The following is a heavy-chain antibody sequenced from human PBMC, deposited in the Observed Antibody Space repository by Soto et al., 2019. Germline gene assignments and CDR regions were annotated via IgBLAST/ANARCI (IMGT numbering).Heavy chain of an antibody. Sequence: SVKVSCKASGGTFSSYAISWVRQAPGQGLEWMGGIIPIFGTANYAQKFQGRVTITADKSTSTAYMELSSLRSEDTAVYYCARDRRRGYSSGPNWFDPWGQGTLV. D-gene: IGHD6-19*01. CDR3: ARDRRRGYSSGPNWFDP. J-gene: IGHJ5*02. CDR1: GGTFSSYA. V-gene: IGHV1-69*06. CDR2: IIPIFGTA.